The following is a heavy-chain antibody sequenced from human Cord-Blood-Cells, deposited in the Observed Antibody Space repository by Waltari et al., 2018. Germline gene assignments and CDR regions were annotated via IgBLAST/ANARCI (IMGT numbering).Heavy chain of an antibody. CDR1: GGTFSSYA. J-gene: IGHJ3*02. CDR2: IMPIVGNA. D-gene: IGHD1-1*01. V-gene: IGHV1-69*01. CDR3: AREGAGTHAFDI. Sequence: QVQQVQSGDEVKKPGSSVKASCMASGGTFSSYAFSWVRQAPGQGLEWRGGIMPIVGNANYAQKCQGVVTITAEESTRTAYMELDSLRSEDTAVYYCAREGAGTHAFDIWGQGTWSPSLQ.